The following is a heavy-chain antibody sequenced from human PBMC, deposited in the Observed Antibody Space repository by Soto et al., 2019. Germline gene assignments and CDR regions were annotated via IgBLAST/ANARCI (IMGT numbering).Heavy chain of an antibody. CDR2: INPSGGST. D-gene: IGHD2-2*01. J-gene: IGHJ6*02. CDR1: GYTFTSYY. V-gene: IGHV1-46*01. Sequence: VKVSCKASGYTFTSYYMHWVRQATGQGLEWMGIINPSGGSTSYAQKFQGRVTMTRDTSTSTVYMELSSLRSEDTAVYYCARQVPSSNRPSFSDAYYGMDVWGQGTTVTAP. CDR3: ARQVPSSNRPSFSDAYYGMDV.